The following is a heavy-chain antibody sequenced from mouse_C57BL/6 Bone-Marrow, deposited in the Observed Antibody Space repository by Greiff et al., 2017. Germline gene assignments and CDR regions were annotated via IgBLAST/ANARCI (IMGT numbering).Heavy chain of an antibody. Sequence: VQLQQSGAELVKPGASVKLSCTASGFNIKDYYMHWVKQRTEQGLEWIGRIDPEDGETKYAPKFQGKATITADTSSNTAYLQLSSLISEDTAVDYCARGPMEDWFAYWGQGTLVTVSA. CDR3: ARGPMEDWFAY. D-gene: IGHD1-1*02. J-gene: IGHJ3*01. CDR2: IDPEDGET. CDR1: GFNIKDYY. V-gene: IGHV14-2*01.